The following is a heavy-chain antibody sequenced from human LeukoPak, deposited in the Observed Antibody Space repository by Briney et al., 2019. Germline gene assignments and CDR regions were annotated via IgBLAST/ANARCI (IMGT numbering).Heavy chain of an antibody. CDR2: ISSSSSYI. CDR3: ARDDIRGYYYGMAV. J-gene: IGHJ6*02. CDR1: GFTFSSYS. V-gene: IGHV3-21*01. D-gene: IGHD5-12*01. Sequence: PGGSLRLSCAASGFTFSSYSMNWVRQAPGKGLEWVSSISSSSSYIYYADSVKGRFTISRDNAKNSLSLQMNSLRDEDTAVYYCARDDIRGYYYGMAVWGQGTTVTVSS.